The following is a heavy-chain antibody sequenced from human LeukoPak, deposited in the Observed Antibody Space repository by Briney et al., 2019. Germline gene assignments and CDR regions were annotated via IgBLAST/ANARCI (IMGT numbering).Heavy chain of an antibody. CDR3: TRHPGPKVGIDY. CDR2: MYNTGST. V-gene: IGHV4-59*08. D-gene: IGHD1-26*01. CDR1: GDSLSYYY. J-gene: IGHJ4*02. Sequence: SETLSLTCIVSGDSLSYYYWSWIRQPPGKGLEWIGYMYNTGSTDLNPSLTSRVTISVDTSKNHIYLRLSSVTAADTAVYYCTRHPGPKVGIDYWGQGTLVTVSS.